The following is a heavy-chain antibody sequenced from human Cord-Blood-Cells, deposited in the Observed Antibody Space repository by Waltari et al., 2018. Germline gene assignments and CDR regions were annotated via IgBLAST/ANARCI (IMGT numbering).Heavy chain of an antibody. CDR3: ARCRVANWFDP. D-gene: IGHD2-15*01. CDR1: GYSISSGYY. V-gene: IGHV4-38-2*01. CDR2: IYHSGST. J-gene: IGHJ5*02. Sequence: QVQLQESGPGLVKPSETLSLTCAVSGYSISSGYYWGGIRQPPGKGLEWIGSIYHSGSTYYNPSLKSRVTISVDTSKNQFSLKLSSVTAADTAVYYCARCRVANWFDPWGQGTLVTVSS.